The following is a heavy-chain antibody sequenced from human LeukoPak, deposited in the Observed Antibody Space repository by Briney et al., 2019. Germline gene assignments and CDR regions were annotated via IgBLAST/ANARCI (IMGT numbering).Heavy chain of an antibody. CDR2: IYYSGFT. V-gene: IGHV4-61*01. CDR1: GGSISSGNYY. Sequence: PSQTLSLTCTVSGGSISSGNYYWSWIRQPPGKGLEWIGYIYYSGFTSYNPSLKSRVTISLDMSKNQFPLKLSSVTAADTAVYYCARHDYGYTGYYAFDIWGQGTMVTVSS. CDR3: ARHDYGYTGYYAFDI. J-gene: IGHJ3*02. D-gene: IGHD3-9*01.